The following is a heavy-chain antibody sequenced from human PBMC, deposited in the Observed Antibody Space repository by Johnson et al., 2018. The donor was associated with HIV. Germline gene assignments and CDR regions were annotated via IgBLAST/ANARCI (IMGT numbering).Heavy chain of an antibody. CDR2: ISYDGSNT. CDR1: GFTLSNYG. Sequence: QMQLVESGGGVVQPGRSLRLSCAASGFTLSNYGIHWVRQAPGKGLEWVALISYDGSNTYYADSVRGRFTLSRDNSKNTLYLQMTSLTAEDTAVYYCAKDAPQEKAFGIWGQGTMVTVSS. V-gene: IGHV3-30*18. CDR3: AKDAPQEKAFGI. D-gene: IGHD5-24*01. J-gene: IGHJ3*02.